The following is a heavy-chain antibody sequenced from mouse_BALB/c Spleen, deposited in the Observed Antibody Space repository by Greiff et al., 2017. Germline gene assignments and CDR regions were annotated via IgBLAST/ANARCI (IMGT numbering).Heavy chain of an antibody. J-gene: IGHJ3*01. Sequence: EVKLMESGGGLVKPGGSLKLSCAASGFAFSSYDMSWVRQTPEKRLEWVAYISSGGGSTYYPDTVKGRFTISRDNAKNTLYLQMSSLKSEDTAMYYCARHGITTGRGSLFWFAYWGQGTLVTVSA. V-gene: IGHV5-12-1*01. CDR2: ISSGGGST. CDR1: GFAFSSYD. CDR3: ARHGITTGRGSLFWFAY. D-gene: IGHD2-4*01.